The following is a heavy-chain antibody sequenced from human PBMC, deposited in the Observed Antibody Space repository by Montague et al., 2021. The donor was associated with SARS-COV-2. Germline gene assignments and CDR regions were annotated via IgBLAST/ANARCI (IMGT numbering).Heavy chain of an antibody. Sequence: SAISGDSVSSNIATWNWIRQSPSRGLEWLGRTYCRSKWYNDYAESVKSRITIDPDTSKHQFSLHLNSVTPEDTAVYYCARIPVGSKYYFDFWGQGTLVTVSS. J-gene: IGHJ4*02. D-gene: IGHD2-2*01. CDR1: GDSVSSNIAT. V-gene: IGHV6-1*01. CDR2: TYCRSKWYN. CDR3: ARIPVGSKYYFDF.